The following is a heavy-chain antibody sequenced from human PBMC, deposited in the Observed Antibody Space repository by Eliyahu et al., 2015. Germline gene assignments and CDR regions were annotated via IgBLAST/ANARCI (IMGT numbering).Heavy chain of an antibody. CDR1: GGSISSGNYY. CDR3: ATGGYKTPNYFDP. CDR2: TYYSGST. Sequence: QVQLQESGPGLVKPSQTLSLTCTVSGGSISSGNYYWSWIRQHPGKGLEWIGYTYYSGSTYYNPSLKSRVSISVDTSKNQFSLNLTAVTAADTAVYYCATGGYKTPNYFDPWGQGTLVTVSS. J-gene: IGHJ5*02. D-gene: IGHD1-1*01. V-gene: IGHV4-31*03.